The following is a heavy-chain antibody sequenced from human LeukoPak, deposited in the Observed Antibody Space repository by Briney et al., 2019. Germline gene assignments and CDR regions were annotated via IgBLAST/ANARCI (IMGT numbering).Heavy chain of an antibody. V-gene: IGHV4-39*01. CDR2: IYYSGST. D-gene: IGHD6-13*01. CDR1: GGSISSSSYY. Sequence: SETLSLTCTVSGGSISSSSYYWGWIRQPPGKGLEWIGSIYYSGSTYYNPSLKSRVTISVDTSKNQFSLKLSSVTAADTAVYYCTCYSSSWYRIYPMWYWGQGTLVTVSS. J-gene: IGHJ4*02. CDR3: TCYSSSWYRIYPMWY.